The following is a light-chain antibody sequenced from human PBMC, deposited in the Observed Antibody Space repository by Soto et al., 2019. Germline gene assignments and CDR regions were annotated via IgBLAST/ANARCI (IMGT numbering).Light chain of an antibody. CDR2: DVS. CDR1: SSDVGGYNY. CDR3: CSYAGSYTLV. V-gene: IGLV2-11*01. J-gene: IGLJ2*01. Sequence: QSALTQPRSVSGSPGQSVTISCTGTSSDVGGYNYVSWYQQHPGKAPKLMIYDVSKRPSGVPDRFSGSKSGNTASLNISGLQAGDEADYYCCSYAGSYTLVFGGGTKLTVL.